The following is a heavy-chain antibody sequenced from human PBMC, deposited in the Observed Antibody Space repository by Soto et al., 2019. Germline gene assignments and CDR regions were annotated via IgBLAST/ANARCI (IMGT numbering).Heavy chain of an antibody. CDR1: GGTFSSYT. D-gene: IGHD2-15*01. J-gene: IGHJ3*02. Sequence: SVKVSCKASGGTFSSYTISWVRQAPGQGLEWMGRIIPILGIANYAQKFQGRVTITADKSTCTAYMELSSLRSEDTAVYYCARGLGYCSGGSCYTLTDAFDIWGQGTMVTVSS. CDR3: ARGLGYCSGGSCYTLTDAFDI. V-gene: IGHV1-69*02. CDR2: IIPILGIA.